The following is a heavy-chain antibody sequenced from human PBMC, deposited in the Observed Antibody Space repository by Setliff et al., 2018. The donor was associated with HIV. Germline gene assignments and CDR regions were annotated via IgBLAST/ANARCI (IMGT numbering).Heavy chain of an antibody. J-gene: IGHJ4*02. V-gene: IGHV4-39*01. CDR3: AKPYYDISGYYFYYFDY. Sequence: PSETLSLTCTVSGGSISSRSNYWGWIRQPPGKGLDWIGTIYYTRTTYYNPSLQSRVTISVDTSKNQFSLKLSSVNAADTAFYYCAKPYYDISGYYFYYFDYWGQGTLVTV. CDR2: IYYTRTT. CDR1: GGSISSRSNY. D-gene: IGHD3-22*01.